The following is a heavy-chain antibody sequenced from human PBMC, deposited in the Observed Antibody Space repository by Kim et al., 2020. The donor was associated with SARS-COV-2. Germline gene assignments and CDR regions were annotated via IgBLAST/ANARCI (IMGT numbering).Heavy chain of an antibody. CDR3: AKDSARVLTGYYFFDY. Sequence: GGSLRLSCAASGFTFSSYAMSWVRQAPGKGLEWVSAISGSGGSTYYADSVKGRFTISRDNSKNTLYLQMNSLRAEDTAVYYCAKDSARVLTGYYFFDYWGQGTLVTVSS. V-gene: IGHV3-23*01. CDR1: GFTFSSYA. CDR2: ISGSGGST. J-gene: IGHJ4*02. D-gene: IGHD3-9*01.